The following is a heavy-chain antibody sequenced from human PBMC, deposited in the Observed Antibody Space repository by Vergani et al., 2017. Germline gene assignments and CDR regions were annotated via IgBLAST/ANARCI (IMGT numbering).Heavy chain of an antibody. Sequence: QVTLRESGPALVKPTQTLTLTCTFSGFSLSTSGMCVSWIRQPPGKALEWLALIDWDDDKYYSTSLKTRLTISKDTSKNQVVLTMTNMDPVDTAMYYCARIISGSSSWYYFDYWGQGTLVTVSS. D-gene: IGHD6-13*01. J-gene: IGHJ4*02. CDR2: IDWDDDK. V-gene: IGHV2-70*01. CDR3: ARIISGSSSWYYFDY. CDR1: GFSLSTSGMC.